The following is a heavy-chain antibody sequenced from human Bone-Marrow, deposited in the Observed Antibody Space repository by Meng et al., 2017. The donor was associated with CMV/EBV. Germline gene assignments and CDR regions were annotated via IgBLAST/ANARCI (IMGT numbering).Heavy chain of an antibody. D-gene: IGHD2-2*01. V-gene: IGHV4-39*07. CDR1: GGSISSGGYY. J-gene: IGHJ6*02. Sequence: SETLSLTCTVSGGSISSGGYYWSWIRQPPGKGLEWIGEINHSGSTNYNPSLKSRVTISVDTSKNQFSLKLSSVTAADTAVYYCARYCSSTSCYFSASNYYGMGVWGQGTTVTVSS. CDR2: INHSGST. CDR3: ARYCSSTSCYFSASNYYGMGV.